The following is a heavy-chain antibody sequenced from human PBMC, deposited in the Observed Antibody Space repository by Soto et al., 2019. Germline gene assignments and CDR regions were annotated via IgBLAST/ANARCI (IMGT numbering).Heavy chain of an antibody. CDR1: GGSIISHY. J-gene: IGHJ6*03. CDR2: IYYSGST. Sequence: PSETLSLTCTVSGGSIISHYWSWIRQPPGKGLEWIGYIYYSGSTNYNPSLKSRVTISVDTSKNQFSLKLSSVTAADTAVYYCARIQVPRYYYYYYMDVWGKGTTVTVSS. CDR3: ARIQVPRYYYYYYMDV. D-gene: IGHD1-1*01. V-gene: IGHV4-59*11.